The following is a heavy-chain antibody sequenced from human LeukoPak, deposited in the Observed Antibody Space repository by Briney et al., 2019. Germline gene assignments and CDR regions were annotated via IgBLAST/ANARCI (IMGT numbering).Heavy chain of an antibody. CDR2: IYYSGST. V-gene: IGHV4-39*07. J-gene: IGHJ4*02. Sequence: PSETLSLTCTVSGGSISSSSYYWGWIRQPPGKGLEWIGSIYYSGSTYYNPSLKSRVTISVDTSKNQFSLKLSSVTAADTAVYYCARGGAYYYGSGSYYFDYWGQGTLVTVSS. CDR3: ARGGAYYYGSGSYYFDY. D-gene: IGHD3-10*01. CDR1: GGSISSSSYY.